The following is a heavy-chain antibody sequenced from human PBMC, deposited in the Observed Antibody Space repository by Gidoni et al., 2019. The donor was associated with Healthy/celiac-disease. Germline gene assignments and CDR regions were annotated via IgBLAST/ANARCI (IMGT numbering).Heavy chain of an antibody. CDR3: ARDRGYSSSWLPSDY. J-gene: IGHJ4*02. Sequence: QVQLVESGGGVVQPGRSLRISCAASGFTFSSYAMHWVRQAPGKGLEWVAVISYDGSNKYYADSVKGRFTISRDNSKNTLYLQMNSLRAEDTAVYYCARDRGYSSSWLPSDYWGQGTLVTVSS. D-gene: IGHD6-13*01. V-gene: IGHV3-30-3*01. CDR2: ISYDGSNK. CDR1: GFTFSSYA.